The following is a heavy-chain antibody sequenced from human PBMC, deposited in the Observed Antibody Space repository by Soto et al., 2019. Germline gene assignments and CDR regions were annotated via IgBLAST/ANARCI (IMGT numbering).Heavy chain of an antibody. J-gene: IGHJ4*02. CDR3: ARSGSYSWLPY. D-gene: IGHD1-26*01. V-gene: IGHV3-23*01. CDR2: ISGGVGST. Sequence: GGSLRVSCAASGFTFSSYAMSWVRQAPGKGLEWVSSISGGVGSTYYADSVKGRFTISRDNSKNTLSLQMNSLRAEDTAVYYCARSGSYSWLPYWGQGTLVTVSS. CDR1: GFTFSSYA.